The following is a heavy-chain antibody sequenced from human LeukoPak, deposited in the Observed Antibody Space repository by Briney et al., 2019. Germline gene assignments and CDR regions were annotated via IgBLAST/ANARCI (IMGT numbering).Heavy chain of an antibody. V-gene: IGHV4-31*03. CDR3: ARAAWRGTNSRDAFDI. CDR2: IYYTGTT. CDR1: GGSISSGGDY. D-gene: IGHD4/OR15-4a*01. Sequence: SETLSLTCTVSGGSISSGGDYWSLIRPHPGKGLEWVGYIYYTGTTYYNPSLKIRITISVDTSKNQFSLNLSSMTAADTAVDYCARAAWRGTNSRDAFDIWGQGTVVTVSS. J-gene: IGHJ3*02.